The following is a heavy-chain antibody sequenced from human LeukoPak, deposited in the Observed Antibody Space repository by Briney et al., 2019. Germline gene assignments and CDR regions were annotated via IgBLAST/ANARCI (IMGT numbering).Heavy chain of an antibody. V-gene: IGHV3-23*01. CDR2: ISGSGGST. Sequence: GGSLRLSSAASGFTFSSYAMSWVRQAPGKGLEWVSAISGSGGSTYYADSVKGRFTISRDNSKNTLYLQMNSLRAEDTAVYYCAKDVPYYYGSGSYPNWFDPWGQGTLVTVSS. D-gene: IGHD3-10*01. CDR3: AKDVPYYYGSGSYPNWFDP. CDR1: GFTFSSYA. J-gene: IGHJ5*02.